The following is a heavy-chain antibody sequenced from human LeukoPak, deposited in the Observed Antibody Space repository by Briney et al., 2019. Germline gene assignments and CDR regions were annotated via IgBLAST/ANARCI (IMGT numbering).Heavy chain of an antibody. V-gene: IGHV1-69*04. CDR2: IIPILGIA. J-gene: IGHJ4*02. CDR3: ARGPRISAAGTPLLY. Sequence: SVKVSCKASGGTFSSYAISWVRQAPGQGLEWMGRIIPILGIANYAQKFQGRVTITADKPTSTAYMELSSLRSEDTAVYYCARGPRISAAGTPLLYWGQGTLVTVSS. D-gene: IGHD6-13*01. CDR1: GGTFSSYA.